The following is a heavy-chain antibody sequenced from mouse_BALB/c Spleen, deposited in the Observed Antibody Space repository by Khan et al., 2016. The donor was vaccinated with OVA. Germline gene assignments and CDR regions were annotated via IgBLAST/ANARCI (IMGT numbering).Heavy chain of an antibody. CDR1: GYSITSDYA. J-gene: IGHJ1*01. Sequence: EVQLQESGPGLVKPSQSLSLTCTVTGYSITSDYAWNWIRQFPGNKLEWMAYISYSGSTRSNPSLNSRISTTRDTSKNQFFLQLNSVTTEDTATYYCARRYYYGQWYFDVWGAGTTVTVSS. D-gene: IGHD1-1*01. CDR2: ISYSGST. V-gene: IGHV3-2*02. CDR3: ARRYYYGQWYFDV.